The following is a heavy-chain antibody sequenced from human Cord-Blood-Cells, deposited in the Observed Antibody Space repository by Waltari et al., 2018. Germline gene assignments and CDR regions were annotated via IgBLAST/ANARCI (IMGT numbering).Heavy chain of an antibody. V-gene: IGHV3-23*01. D-gene: IGHD3-10*01. Sequence: EVQLLESGGGLVQPGGSLRLSCAASGFTFRSYAMSWVRQAPGKGLEWVSAIRGSGGSTYYADSVKGRFTISRDNSKNTLYLQMNSLRAEDTAVYYCAKGAYRGSYYKVDYWGQGTLVTVSS. J-gene: IGHJ4*02. CDR1: GFTFRSYA. CDR2: IRGSGGST. CDR3: AKGAYRGSYYKVDY.